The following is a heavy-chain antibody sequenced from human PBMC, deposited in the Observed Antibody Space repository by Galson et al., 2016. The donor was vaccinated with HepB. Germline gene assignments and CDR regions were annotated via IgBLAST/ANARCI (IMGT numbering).Heavy chain of an antibody. V-gene: IGHV6-1*01. CDR2: TYYRSKWYN. CDR3: AREDYSSGWPLNWYFNL. D-gene: IGHD6-19*01. J-gene: IGHJ2*01. CDR1: GDSVSSNSAA. Sequence: CAISGDSVSSNSAAWNWIRQSPSRGPEWLGRTYYRSKWYNDYAVSVKSRITINPDPSKNQFSLQLNSVTPEDTAVYYCAREDYSSGWPLNWYFNLWGRGTLVSVSS.